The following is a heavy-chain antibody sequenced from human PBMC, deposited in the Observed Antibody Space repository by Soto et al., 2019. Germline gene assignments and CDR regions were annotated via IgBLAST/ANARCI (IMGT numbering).Heavy chain of an antibody. J-gene: IGHJ4*02. CDR2: IFANDNA. CDR1: EFPVSTTY. CDR3: VRDLGDGYKSA. D-gene: IGHD5-18*01. V-gene: IGHV3-53*04. Sequence: EVQLVESGRGLVQPGGSLRLSCSASEFPVSTTYMSWVRQAPGKGLECVAIIFANDNAYYGDSVKGRFTISRRNSRSTLYLQMNNLGPEDTAVYYCVRDLGDGYKSAWGQGTLVTVSS.